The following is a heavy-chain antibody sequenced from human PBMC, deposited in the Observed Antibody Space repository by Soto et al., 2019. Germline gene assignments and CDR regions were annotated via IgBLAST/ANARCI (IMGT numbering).Heavy chain of an antibody. J-gene: IGHJ4*02. V-gene: IGHV6-1*01. CDR3: ARAASAGSSGWYLYYFDY. CDR2: TYYRSKWYN. D-gene: IGHD6-19*01. CDR1: GDSVSSNSAA. Sequence: PSQTLSLTFAISGDSVSSNSAAWNWIRQSPSRGLEWLGRTYYRSKWYNDYAVSVKSRITINPDTSKNQFSLQLNSVTPEDTAVYYCARAASAGSSGWYLYYFDYWGQGTLVTSPQ.